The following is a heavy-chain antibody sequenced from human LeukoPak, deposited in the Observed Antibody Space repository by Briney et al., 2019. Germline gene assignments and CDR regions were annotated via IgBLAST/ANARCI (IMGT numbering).Heavy chain of an antibody. Sequence: SETLSLTCTVSGGSISSYYWSWIRQPAGKGLEWIGRIYTSGSTNYNRSLKSRVTMSVDTSKNQFSLKLSSVTAADTAVYYCARDWESLTGYFSVNWFDPWGQGTLVTVSS. D-gene: IGHD3-9*01. J-gene: IGHJ5*02. V-gene: IGHV4-4*07. CDR1: GGSISSYY. CDR3: ARDWESLTGYFSVNWFDP. CDR2: IYTSGST.